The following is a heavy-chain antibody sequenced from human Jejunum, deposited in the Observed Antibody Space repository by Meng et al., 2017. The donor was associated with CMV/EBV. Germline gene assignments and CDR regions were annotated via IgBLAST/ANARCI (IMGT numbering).Heavy chain of an antibody. CDR2: VYTSGST. CDR1: GDSITGYY. V-gene: IGHV4-4*07. D-gene: IGHD6-19*01. J-gene: IGHJ4*02. CDR3: ARASNSAGWYGFDY. Sequence: QGQLQESGPGLVKPSETLSLTCTVSGDSITGYYYNWIRQPAGKGLEWIGRVYTSGSTNYSPSLKSRVTMSVDTSMKQLSLKLTSVTAADTAVYYCARASNSAGWYGFDYWGQGTLVTVSS.